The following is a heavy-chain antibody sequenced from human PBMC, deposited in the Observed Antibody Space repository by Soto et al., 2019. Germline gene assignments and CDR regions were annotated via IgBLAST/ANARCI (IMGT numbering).Heavy chain of an antibody. D-gene: IGHD5-12*01. Sequence: SETLSLTCAVYGGSFSGYYWSWIRQPPGKGLEWIGEINHSGSTNYNPSLKSRVTISVDTSKNQFSLKLSSVTAADTAVYYCARGEWLRTHDYWGQGTLVTVSS. V-gene: IGHV4-34*01. CDR1: GGSFSGYY. CDR2: INHSGST. J-gene: IGHJ4*02. CDR3: ARGEWLRTHDY.